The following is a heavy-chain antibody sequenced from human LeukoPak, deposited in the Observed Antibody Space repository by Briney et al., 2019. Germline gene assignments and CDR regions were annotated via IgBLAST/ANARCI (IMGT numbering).Heavy chain of an antibody. Sequence: SETLSLTCTVSGGSLTTTSYYWGWIREPPGKGLEWIGPIYYSGRTYYNPSLKSRVTISIDTSQNQFSLTLSAVTAADTAVYYCAIVVWDYYDSSGYYPYYFDYWGQGTLVTVSS. D-gene: IGHD3-22*01. CDR2: IYYSGRT. J-gene: IGHJ4*02. V-gene: IGHV4-39*07. CDR3: AIVVWDYYDSSGYYPYYFDY. CDR1: GGSLTTTSYY.